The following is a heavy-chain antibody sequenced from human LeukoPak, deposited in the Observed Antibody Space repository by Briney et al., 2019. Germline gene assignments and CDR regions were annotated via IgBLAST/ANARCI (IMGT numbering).Heavy chain of an antibody. J-gene: IGHJ4*02. Sequence: SVKVSCKASGGTFSSYAISWVRQAPGQGLEWMGGIIPIFGTANYAQKFQGRVTITTDESTSTAYMELSSLRAEDTAVYFCVRDLGHSRHYFEYWGQGALVTVSS. CDR1: GGTFSSYA. D-gene: IGHD7-27*01. CDR3: VRDLGHSRHYFEY. V-gene: IGHV1-69*05. CDR2: IIPIFGTA.